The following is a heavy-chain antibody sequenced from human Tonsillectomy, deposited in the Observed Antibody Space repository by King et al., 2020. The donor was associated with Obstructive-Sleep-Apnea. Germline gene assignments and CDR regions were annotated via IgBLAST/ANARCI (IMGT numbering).Heavy chain of an antibody. CDR2: ISGSGGST. J-gene: IGHJ6*02. V-gene: IGHV3-23*04. CDR1: GFTFRSYA. Sequence: QLVQSGGGLVQPGGSLRLSCAASGFTFRSYAMTWVRQTPGKGLEWVASISGSGGSTYYADSVKGRFTSSRDNSKNTLYLQMNSLRAEDTAVDYCAKEEGRENRGGWSYYGMGVWGQGTTVTV. D-gene: IGHD6-19*01. CDR3: AKEEGRENRGGWSYYGMGV.